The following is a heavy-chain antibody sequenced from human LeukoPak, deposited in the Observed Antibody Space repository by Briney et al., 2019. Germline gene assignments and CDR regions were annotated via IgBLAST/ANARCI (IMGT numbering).Heavy chain of an antibody. J-gene: IGHJ6*03. CDR3: AKARDFWKPGYMDV. V-gene: IGHV3-23*01. Sequence: GGSLRLSCAASGFTVSSNYMSWVRQAPGKGLEWVSAISGSGGSTYYADSVKGRFTISRDNSKNTLYLQMNSLRAEDTAVYYCAKARDFWKPGYMDVWGKGTTVTVSS. CDR2: ISGSGGST. CDR1: GFTVSSNY. D-gene: IGHD3-3*01.